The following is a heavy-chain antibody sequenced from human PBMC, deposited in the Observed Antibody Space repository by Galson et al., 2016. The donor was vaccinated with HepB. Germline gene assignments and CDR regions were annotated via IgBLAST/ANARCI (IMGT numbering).Heavy chain of an antibody. Sequence: SLRLSCAASGFNFNDYYMSWIRQAPGKGLEWVADISGAGGTTHYADSVKGRFTISRDNSRDTLYLQMDRLRAADTAVYYCSKERGWYGGPNFGSWGQGTLVTVSS. CDR1: GFNFNDYY. D-gene: IGHD2-15*01. V-gene: IGHV3-11*01. J-gene: IGHJ4*02. CDR2: ISGAGGTT. CDR3: SKERGWYGGPNFGS.